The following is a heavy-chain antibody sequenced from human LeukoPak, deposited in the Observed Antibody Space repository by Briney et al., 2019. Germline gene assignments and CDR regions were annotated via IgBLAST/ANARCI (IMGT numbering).Heavy chain of an antibody. J-gene: IGHJ4*02. V-gene: IGHV3-9*01. CDR2: ISWNSGSI. CDR1: GFTFDDYA. Sequence: GRSLRLSCAASGFTFDDYAMHWVRQAPGKGLEWVSGISWNSGSIGYADSVKGRFTISRDNAKNSLYLQMNSLRDEDTALYYCAKDRRSGIAAAGTRYYFDSWGQGTLATVSS. D-gene: IGHD6-13*01. CDR3: AKDRRSGIAAAGTRYYFDS.